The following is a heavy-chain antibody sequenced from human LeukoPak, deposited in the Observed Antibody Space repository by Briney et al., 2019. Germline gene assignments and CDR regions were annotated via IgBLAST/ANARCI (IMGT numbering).Heavy chain of an antibody. CDR1: GGSISSSSYY. J-gene: IGHJ4*02. CDR3: ARSRGYYYDSSGPLGY. V-gene: IGHV4-39*07. Sequence: SETLSLTCTVSGGSISSSSYYWGWIRQPPGKGLEWIGRIYYSGSTYYNPSLKSRVTISVDTSKNQFSLKLSSVTAADTAVYYCARSRGYYYDSSGPLGYWGQGTLVTVSS. CDR2: IYYSGST. D-gene: IGHD3-22*01.